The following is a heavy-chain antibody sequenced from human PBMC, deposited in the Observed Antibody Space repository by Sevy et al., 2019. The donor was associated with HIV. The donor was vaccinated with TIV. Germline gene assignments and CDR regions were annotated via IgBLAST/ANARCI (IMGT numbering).Heavy chain of an antibody. J-gene: IGHJ4*02. Sequence: GGSLRLSCAASGFTFSSYGMHWVRQAPGKGLEWVAVISYDGSNKYYADSVKARFTISRDNSKNTLYLQMNSLRAEDTAVYYCAKDLGDSSSSEDYWGQGTLVTVSS. D-gene: IGHD6-6*01. V-gene: IGHV3-30*18. CDR3: AKDLGDSSSSEDY. CDR2: ISYDGSNK. CDR1: GFTFSSYG.